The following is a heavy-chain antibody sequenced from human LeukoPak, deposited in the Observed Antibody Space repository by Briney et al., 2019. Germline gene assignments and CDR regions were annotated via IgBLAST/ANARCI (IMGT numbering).Heavy chain of an antibody. D-gene: IGHD5-12*01. Sequence: GGSLRLSCAASGFTFSSYSMNWVRQDPGKGLEWVSSISSSSSYIYYADSVKGRFTISRDNAKNSLYLQMNSLRAEDTAVYYCARVKVATNAFDIWGQGTMVTVSS. V-gene: IGHV3-21*01. J-gene: IGHJ3*02. CDR1: GFTFSSYS. CDR3: ARVKVATNAFDI. CDR2: ISSSSSYI.